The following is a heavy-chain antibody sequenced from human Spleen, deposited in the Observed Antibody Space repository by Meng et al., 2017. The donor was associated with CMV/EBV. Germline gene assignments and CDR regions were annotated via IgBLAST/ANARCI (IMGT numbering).Heavy chain of an antibody. Sequence: GGSLRLSCAASGFTFSSYEMNWVRQAPGKGLEWVSYISSSGSSIYYADSVKGRFTISRDKAKNSLYLQMNSLRAEDTAVYYCARQRAFYYDFWSGPFDYWGQGTLVTVSS. CDR3: ARQRAFYYDFWSGPFDY. V-gene: IGHV3-48*03. CDR1: GFTFSSYE. J-gene: IGHJ4*02. CDR2: ISSSGSSI. D-gene: IGHD3-3*01.